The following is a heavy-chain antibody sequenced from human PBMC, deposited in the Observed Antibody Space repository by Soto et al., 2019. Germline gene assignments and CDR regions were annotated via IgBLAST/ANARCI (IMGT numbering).Heavy chain of an antibody. V-gene: IGHV1-3*01. CDR3: ARSYASWPPCLDS. Sequence: GVSVKVSSEAGGDPFTNCAIHWVRQAPGKSLEWMGWINAANGNTKYSQKFHARVTITRDTSASTVYMDLSSLRSEDTAVYYCARSYASWPPCLDSWGQGTLVTVSS. D-gene: IGHD2-2*01. CDR2: INAANGNT. CDR1: GDPFTNCA. J-gene: IGHJ5*01.